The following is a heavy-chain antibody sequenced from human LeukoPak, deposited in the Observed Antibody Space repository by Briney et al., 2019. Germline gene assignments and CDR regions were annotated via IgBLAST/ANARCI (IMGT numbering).Heavy chain of an antibody. D-gene: IGHD5-24*01. V-gene: IGHV4-59*01. CDR1: GGSISSYY. CDR2: IYYSGST. J-gene: IGHJ3*02. CDR3: ARVGGMTTINNAAFDI. Sequence: SETLSLTCTVSGGSISSYYWSWIRQPPGKGLEWIGYIYYSGSTNYNPSLKSRVTISVDKSKKQFSLKLISVTAADTAIYYCARVGGMTTINNAAFDIWGQGTMVTVSS.